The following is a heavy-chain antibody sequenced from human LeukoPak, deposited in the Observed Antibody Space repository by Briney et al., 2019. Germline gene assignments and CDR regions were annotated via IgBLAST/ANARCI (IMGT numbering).Heavy chain of an antibody. J-gene: IGHJ2*01. D-gene: IGHD1-7*01. CDR3: VRAMELIITDHWYFDL. Sequence: PSETLSLTCAVSGGSISSSNWWSWVRQPPGKGLEWIGEIYHSGSTNYNPSLKSRVTISVDKSKNQFSLKLSSVTAADTAVYYCVRAMELIITDHWYFDLWGRGTLVTVSS. CDR2: IYHSGST. CDR1: GGSISSSNW. V-gene: IGHV4-4*02.